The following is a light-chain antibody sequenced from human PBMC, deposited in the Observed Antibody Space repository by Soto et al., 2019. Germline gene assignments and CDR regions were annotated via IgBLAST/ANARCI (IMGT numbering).Light chain of an antibody. CDR3: QQYNSYSPYT. CDR2: KAS. Sequence: DIQMTQSPSTLFASVGDRVTITCRASQSINNWLAWYQQKPGKAPKLLIYKASSLESGVPSRFSGSGSGTEFTLTISSLQPDDFATYYCQQYNSYSPYTFGQGSKLEIK. J-gene: IGKJ2*01. V-gene: IGKV1-5*03. CDR1: QSINNW.